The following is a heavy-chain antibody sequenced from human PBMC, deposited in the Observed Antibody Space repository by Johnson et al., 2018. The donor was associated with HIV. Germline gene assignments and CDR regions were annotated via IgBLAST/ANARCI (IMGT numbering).Heavy chain of an antibody. CDR3: AKSSSAYAFDI. D-gene: IGHD6-13*01. Sequence: VQLVESGGGLVQPGGSLRLSCVVSGFSVSSNYMSWVRQAPGEGLEWVSVIYSGGSTYYADSVKGRFTISRDNSKNTLYLQMNSLRAEDTAVYYCAKSSSAYAFDIWGQGTMVTVSS. J-gene: IGHJ3*02. V-gene: IGHV3-66*01. CDR2: IYSGGST. CDR1: GFSVSSNY.